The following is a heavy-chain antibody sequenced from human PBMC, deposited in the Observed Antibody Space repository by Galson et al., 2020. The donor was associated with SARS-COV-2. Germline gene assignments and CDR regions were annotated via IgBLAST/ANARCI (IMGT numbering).Heavy chain of an antibody. J-gene: IGHJ2*01. CDR1: GYSVSTTNY. V-gene: IGHV4-38-2*01. CDR2: IYPNGRT. D-gene: IGHD2-21*02. Sequence: SQTLSLTCAVSGYSVSTTNYWGWVRLAPGKGLEWIGSIYPNGRTYYNPSLASRVTIPVDTSRNQFSLTLASVTAADTAFYYCARQGVNMIVLVTVPGWFFDLWGRGTLVTVSS. CDR3: ARQGVNMIVLVTVPGWFFDL.